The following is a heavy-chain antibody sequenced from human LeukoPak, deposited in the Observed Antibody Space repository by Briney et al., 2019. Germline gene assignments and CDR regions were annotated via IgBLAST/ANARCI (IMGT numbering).Heavy chain of an antibody. CDR2: IYTSGST. V-gene: IGHV4-61*02. Sequence: SETLSLTCTVSGGSISSGSYYWSWIRQPAGKGLEWIGRIYTSGSTNYNPSLKSRVTISVDTSKNQFSLKLSSVTAADTAVYYCAGEWLGPIDYWGQGTLVTLSS. D-gene: IGHD6-19*01. CDR1: GGSISSGSYY. J-gene: IGHJ4*02. CDR3: AGEWLGPIDY.